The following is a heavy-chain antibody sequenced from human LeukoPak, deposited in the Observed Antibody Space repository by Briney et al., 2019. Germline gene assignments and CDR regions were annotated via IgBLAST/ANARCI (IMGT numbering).Heavy chain of an antibody. V-gene: IGHV1-18*04. Sequence: ASEKVSCKASGYTFTSYGISWVRQAPGQGLEWMGWISAYNGYTSYAQNFQGRVTMTTDASTSTAYMELRSLRSDDTAVYYCVREVTMVRGVITFYHYNGMDVWGQGTAVIVSS. CDR1: GYTFTSYG. J-gene: IGHJ6*02. D-gene: IGHD3-10*01. CDR2: ISAYNGYT. CDR3: VREVTMVRGVITFYHYNGMDV.